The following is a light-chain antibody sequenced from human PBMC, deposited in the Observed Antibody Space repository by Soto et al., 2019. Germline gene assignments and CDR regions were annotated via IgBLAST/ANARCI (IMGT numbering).Light chain of an antibody. V-gene: IGKV3-15*01. CDR2: GAS. J-gene: IGKJ1*01. CDR3: QQYNDWPPT. Sequence: EIVMTQSPATLSASPGERATLSCRASQSVRSNLAWYQQKPGQAPRLLIYGASTRATGIPARFSGSGSGTKFTLSIGSLQSEDFAVYYCQQYNDWPPTFGQGTKVEIK. CDR1: QSVRSN.